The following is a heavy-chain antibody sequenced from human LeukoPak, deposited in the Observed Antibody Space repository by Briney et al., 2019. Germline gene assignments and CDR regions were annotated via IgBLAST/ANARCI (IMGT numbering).Heavy chain of an antibody. Sequence: GGSLRLSCAASGFTFSNVWMSWVRQAPGKGLEWVSYISSGTTTIYYADSVKGRFTISRDNAKNSLYLQMNSLRAEDTAVYYCARRYCSSTSCTLDYWGQGSLVTVSS. D-gene: IGHD2-2*01. CDR2: ISSGTTTI. CDR1: GFTFSNVW. J-gene: IGHJ4*02. CDR3: ARRYCSSTSCTLDY. V-gene: IGHV3-48*04.